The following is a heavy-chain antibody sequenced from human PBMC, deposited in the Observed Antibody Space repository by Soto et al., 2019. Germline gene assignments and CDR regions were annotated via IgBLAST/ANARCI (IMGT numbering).Heavy chain of an antibody. J-gene: IGHJ4*02. CDR3: AKDPKATGTHY. D-gene: IGHD1-1*01. V-gene: IGHV3-30*18. CDR1: GFTFTRYI. CDR2: ITYDGGNN. Sequence: GGSLRVSCAASGFTFTRYIMNWVRQAPGKGLEWVAVITYDGGNNYYADSVKGRFSISRDNSRDTLYLQMHSLRAEDTAVYYCAKDPKATGTHYWGRGTLVTVSS.